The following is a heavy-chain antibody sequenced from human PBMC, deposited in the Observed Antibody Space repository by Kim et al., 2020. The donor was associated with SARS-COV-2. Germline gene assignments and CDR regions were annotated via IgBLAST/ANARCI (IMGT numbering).Heavy chain of an antibody. Sequence: ASVKVSCNASGYTFTSYAMHWVRQAPGQRLEWMGWINAGNGNTKYSQKFQGRVTITRDTSASTAYMELSSLRSEDTAVYYCARDRMRGGDRPEGWFDPWGQGTLVTVSS. CDR3: ARDRMRGGDRPEGWFDP. CDR2: INAGNGNT. CDR1: GYTFTSYA. D-gene: IGHD2-21*02. V-gene: IGHV1-3*01. J-gene: IGHJ5*02.